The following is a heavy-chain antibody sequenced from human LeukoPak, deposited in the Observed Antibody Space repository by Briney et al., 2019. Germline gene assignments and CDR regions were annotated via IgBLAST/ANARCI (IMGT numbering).Heavy chain of an antibody. CDR3: AASGFGFGELPSYFYYYMDV. Sequence: SVKVSCKASGFTFTRSAMQWVRQARGQRLEWIGWIVVGSGNTKCAQKFQERDTITRDMSTGTAYMELSSLRSEDTAVYYCAASGFGFGELPSYFYYYMDVWGKGTTVTISS. V-gene: IGHV1-58*02. CDR1: GFTFTRSA. CDR2: IVVGSGNT. J-gene: IGHJ6*03. D-gene: IGHD3-10*01.